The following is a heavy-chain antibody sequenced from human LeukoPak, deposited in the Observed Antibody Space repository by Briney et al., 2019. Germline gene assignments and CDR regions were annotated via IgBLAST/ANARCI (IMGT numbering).Heavy chain of an antibody. V-gene: IGHV1-2*02. CDR3: ARGGHYYDSSGYYDDAFDI. Sequence: GASVKLSCKASGYTFTGYYIHWVRQAPGQGLEWMGWINPKSGGTNYAQKFQGRVTMTRDTSINTAYMELSRLRSGDTAVYYCARGGHYYDSSGYYDDAFDIWGQGTMVTVSS. CDR2: INPKSGGT. J-gene: IGHJ3*02. CDR1: GYTFTGYY. D-gene: IGHD3-22*01.